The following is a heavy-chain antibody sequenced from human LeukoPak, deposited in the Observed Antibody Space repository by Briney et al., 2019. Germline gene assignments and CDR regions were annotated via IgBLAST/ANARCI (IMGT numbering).Heavy chain of an antibody. Sequence: ASVKVSCKASGFTFTSSAMQWVRQARGQRLEWIGWILVGSGNTNYAQKFQERVTITRDMSTSTAYMELSSLRSEDTAVYYCAAGSPYYDSSGYPYYYGMDVWGQGTTVTVSS. V-gene: IGHV1-58*02. CDR2: ILVGSGNT. J-gene: IGHJ6*02. D-gene: IGHD3-22*01. CDR1: GFTFTSSA. CDR3: AAGSPYYDSSGYPYYYGMDV.